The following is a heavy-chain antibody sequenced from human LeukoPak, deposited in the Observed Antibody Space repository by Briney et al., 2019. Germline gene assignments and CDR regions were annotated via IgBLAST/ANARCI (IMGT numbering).Heavy chain of an antibody. V-gene: IGHV1-18*04. CDR3: ARGALPVVTGGDDALAF. CDR2: ISAYNCDT. D-gene: IGHD2-21*01. J-gene: IGHJ3*01. Sequence: GSVKVSCKACDYTFDSYGITWVRQAPGQGLEWMGWISAYNCDTNYAQTFEGRLTMTTDTSTSTAYMELRSLRSDDTDVYYCARGALPVVTGGDDALAFWGQGKMVTVSS. CDR1: DYTFDSYG.